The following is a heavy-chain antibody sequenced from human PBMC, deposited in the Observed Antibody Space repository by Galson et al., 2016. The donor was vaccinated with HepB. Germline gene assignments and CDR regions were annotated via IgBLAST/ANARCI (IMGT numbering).Heavy chain of an antibody. D-gene: IGHD6-13*01. V-gene: IGHV3-20*01. Sequence: SLRLSCAASGFTFDDHGLSWVRQLPGKGLEWFSGIDWNGGSTGYADSVKGRFTISRDNAKNSLYLQMNSLRAEDPAVYHCARGPFLYRSSWYYLDYWGQGTLVTVSS. CDR1: GFTFDDHG. CDR2: IDWNGGST. CDR3: ARGPFLYRSSWYYLDY. J-gene: IGHJ4*02.